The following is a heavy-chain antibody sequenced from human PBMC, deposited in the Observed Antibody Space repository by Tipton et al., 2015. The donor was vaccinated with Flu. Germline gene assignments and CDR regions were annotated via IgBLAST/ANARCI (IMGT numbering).Heavy chain of an antibody. CDR3: AREGGATDRGGFDI. CDR1: GFTFSPHA. V-gene: IGHV3-30-3*01. D-gene: IGHD1-1*01. CDR2: FTYDGSDT. J-gene: IGHJ3*02. Sequence: SLRLSCTASGFTFSPHAMHGVRQAPGKGLEWVAVFTYDGSDTYYADSVKGRFTISRDNSKNILSLQMDSLKTEDTAVYYCAREGGATDRGGFDIWGQGTMVPVSS.